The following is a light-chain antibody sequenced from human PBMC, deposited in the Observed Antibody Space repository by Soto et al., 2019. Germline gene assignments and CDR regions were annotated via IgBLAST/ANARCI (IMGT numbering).Light chain of an antibody. V-gene: IGLV2-14*01. CDR3: SSHTSGSTRV. CDR2: EVT. CDR1: SSDVGGYDY. J-gene: IGLJ1*01. Sequence: QSALTQPASVSGSPGQSIAISCTGTSSDVGGYDYVSWYQQHPDKAPKLMIYEVTKQPSGVSIRLSGSKSGNTASLTISGRQAEDDAAYYCSSHTSGSTRVFGTGTKVTVL.